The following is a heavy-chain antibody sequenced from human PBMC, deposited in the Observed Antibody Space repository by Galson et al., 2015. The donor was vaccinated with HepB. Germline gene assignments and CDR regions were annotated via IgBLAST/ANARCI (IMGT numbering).Heavy chain of an antibody. CDR2: ISSSSSYT. V-gene: IGHV3-11*06. CDR1: GFTFSDYY. J-gene: IGHJ3*02. D-gene: IGHD6-19*01. Sequence: SLRLSCAASGFTFSDYYMSWIRQAPGKGLEWVSYISSSSSYTNYADSVKGRFTISRDNAKNSLYLQMNSLRAEDTAVYYCARDRGRIAVAGRGAFDIWGQGTMVTVSS. CDR3: ARDRGRIAVAGRGAFDI.